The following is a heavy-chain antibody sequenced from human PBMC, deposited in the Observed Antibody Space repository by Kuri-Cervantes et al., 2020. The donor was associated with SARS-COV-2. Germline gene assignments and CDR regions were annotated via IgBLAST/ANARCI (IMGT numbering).Heavy chain of an antibody. CDR1: GFTFSSYA. Sequence: GGSLRLSCAASGFTFSSYAISWVRQAPGQGLEWMGRIIPIFGTANYAQKFQGRVTMTEDTSTDTAYMELSSLRSEDTAVYYCATAPKSRGYYYAPFYFDYWGQGTLVTVSS. CDR2: IIPIFGTA. V-gene: IGHV1-69*06. CDR3: ATAPKSRGYYYAPFYFDY. D-gene: IGHD3-22*01. J-gene: IGHJ4*02.